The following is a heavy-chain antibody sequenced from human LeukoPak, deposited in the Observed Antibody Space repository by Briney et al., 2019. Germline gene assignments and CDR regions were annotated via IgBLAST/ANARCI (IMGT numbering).Heavy chain of an antibody. J-gene: IGHJ3*02. CDR1: GGSISSGGYY. CDR3: AREGPPGTETQDAFDI. Sequence: TLSLTCTVSGGSISSGGYYWSWIRQHPGKGQEWIGYIYYSGSTYYNPSLKSRVTISVDTSKNQFSLKLSSVTAADTAVYYCAREGPPGTETQDAFDIWGQGTMVTVSS. D-gene: IGHD3-10*01. CDR2: IYYSGST. V-gene: IGHV4-31*03.